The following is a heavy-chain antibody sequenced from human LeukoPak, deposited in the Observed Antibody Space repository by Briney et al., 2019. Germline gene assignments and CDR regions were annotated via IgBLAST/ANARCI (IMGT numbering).Heavy chain of an antibody. Sequence: PSETLSLTCTVSGGSISSYYWSWIRQPPGKGLEWIGYIYYSGSTNYNPSLKRRVTISVDTSKNQFSLKLSSVTAADTAVYYCARTNGVYCSGGSCPNWFDPWGQGTLDTVSS. CDR2: IYYSGST. J-gene: IGHJ5*02. CDR1: GGSISSYY. D-gene: IGHD2-15*01. V-gene: IGHV4-59*12. CDR3: ARTNGVYCSGGSCPNWFDP.